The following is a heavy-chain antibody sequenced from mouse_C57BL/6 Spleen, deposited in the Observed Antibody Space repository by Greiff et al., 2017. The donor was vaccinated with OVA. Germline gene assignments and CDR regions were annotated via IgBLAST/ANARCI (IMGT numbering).Heavy chain of an antibody. Sequence: QVQLQQPGTELVKPGASVKLSCKASGYTFTSYWMHWVKQRPGQGLEWIGNIYPSNGGTNYNEKFKSKATLTVDKSSSTAYMQLSSLTSEDSAVYYCANGNYYYGSSYVYYAMDYWGQGTSVTVSS. D-gene: IGHD1-1*01. CDR2: IYPSNGGT. J-gene: IGHJ4*01. V-gene: IGHV1-53*01. CDR1: GYTFTSYW. CDR3: ANGNYYYGSSYVYYAMDY.